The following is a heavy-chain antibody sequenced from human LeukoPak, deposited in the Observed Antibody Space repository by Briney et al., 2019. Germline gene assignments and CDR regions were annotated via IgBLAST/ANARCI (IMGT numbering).Heavy chain of an antibody. V-gene: IGHV3-64*01. D-gene: IGHD1-1*01. CDR1: GFTFSSYA. CDR2: ISGNGGSA. CDR3: ARAHLPNWNDVPVDY. Sequence: GGSLRLSCAASGFTFSSYAMHWVRQAPGKGLKYVSAISGNGGSAYYANSVKGRFTISRDNSKNTLYLQMGSLRAEDMAVYYCARAHLPNWNDVPVDYWGQGTLVTVSS. J-gene: IGHJ4*02.